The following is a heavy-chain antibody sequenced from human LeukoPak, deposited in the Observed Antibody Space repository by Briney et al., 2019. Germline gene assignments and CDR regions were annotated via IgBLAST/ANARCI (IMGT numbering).Heavy chain of an antibody. V-gene: IGHV3-23*01. CDR2: ISGSGGST. D-gene: IGHD2-15*01. CDR1: GFTFSSYA. CDR3: AKDREAAAQPGDAFDI. J-gene: IGHJ3*02. Sequence: GGSLRLSCAASGFTFSSYAMSWVRQAPGKGLEWVSAISGSGGSTYYADSVKGRFTISRDKSKNTLYLQMNSLRAEDTAVYYCAKDREAAAQPGDAFDIWGQGTMVTVSS.